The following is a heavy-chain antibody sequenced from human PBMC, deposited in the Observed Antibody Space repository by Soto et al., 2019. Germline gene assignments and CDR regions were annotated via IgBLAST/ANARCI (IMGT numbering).Heavy chain of an antibody. CDR1: GGSISSYY. Sequence: QVQLQESGPGLVKPSETLSLTCTVSGGSISSYYWRWIRQPPGKGLEWIGYIYYSGSTNYNPSLKSRVTISVDTSKNQFSLKLSSVTAADTAVYYCARHKGAMVNFDYWGQGTLVTVSS. D-gene: IGHD5-18*01. CDR3: ARHKGAMVNFDY. V-gene: IGHV4-59*08. CDR2: IYYSGST. J-gene: IGHJ4*02.